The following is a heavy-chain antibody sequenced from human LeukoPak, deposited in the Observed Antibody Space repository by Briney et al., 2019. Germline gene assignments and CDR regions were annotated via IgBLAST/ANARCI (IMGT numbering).Heavy chain of an antibody. CDR3: ARDDGGMYSSSRRENPRNYYYGMDV. CDR2: INPSGGST. D-gene: IGHD6-13*01. V-gene: IGHV1-46*01. Sequence: ASVKVSCKASGYTFTSYYMHWVRQAPGQGLEWMGIINPSGGSTNYAQKFQGRVTITADKSTSTAYMELSSLRSEDTAVYYCARDDGGMYSSSRRENPRNYYYGMDVWGQGTTVTVSS. CDR1: GYTFTSYY. J-gene: IGHJ6*02.